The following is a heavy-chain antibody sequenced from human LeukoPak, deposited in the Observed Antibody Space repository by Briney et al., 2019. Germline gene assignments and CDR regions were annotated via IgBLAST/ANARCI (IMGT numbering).Heavy chain of an antibody. CDR1: GGSISTYH. D-gene: IGHD6-13*01. J-gene: IGHJ4*02. CDR2: IHYSESS. CDR3: ARGYSSLL. V-gene: IGHV4-59*01. Sequence: SETLSLTCTVSGGSISTYHWNWVRQPPGKGLEWIGYIHYSESSKYNPSLRRRVTISVDTSKNQFSLKLSSVTAADTALYYCARGYSSLLWGQGTLVTVSS.